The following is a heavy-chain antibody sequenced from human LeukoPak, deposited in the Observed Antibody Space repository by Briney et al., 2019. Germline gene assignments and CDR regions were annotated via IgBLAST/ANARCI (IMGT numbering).Heavy chain of an antibody. CDR3: ATHPYYYDSSGYSY. D-gene: IGHD3-22*01. CDR1: VYTFTSYG. CDR2: ISAYNGNT. J-gene: IGHJ4*02. V-gene: IGHV1-18*01. Sequence: ASVTVSCKASVYTFTSYGISWVRQAPGQGLEWMGWISAYNGNTNYAQKLQGRVTMTTDTSTSTAYMELRSLRSDDTAVYYCATHPYYYDSSGYSYWGQGTLVTVSS.